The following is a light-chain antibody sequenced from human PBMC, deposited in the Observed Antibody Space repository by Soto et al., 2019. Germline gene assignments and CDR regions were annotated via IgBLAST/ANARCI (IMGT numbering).Light chain of an antibody. CDR3: TQYVSWR. CDR1: QTISSNY. Sequence: EIVLTKSPGTLSVSPGERATLSCRASQTISSNYLAWYQQKPGQAPSLLIYGTSSRATGIPDRFSGSGSGTDFTSTISRLEPEGAALCYGTQYVSWRFGQGTKVDIK. V-gene: IGKV3-20*01. CDR2: GTS. J-gene: IGKJ1*01.